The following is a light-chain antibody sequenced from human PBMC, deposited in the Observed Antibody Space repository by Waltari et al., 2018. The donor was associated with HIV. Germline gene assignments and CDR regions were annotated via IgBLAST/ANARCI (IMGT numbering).Light chain of an antibody. CDR1: SGSIASNF. CDR2: EDN. V-gene: IGLV6-57*02. CDR3: QSLYGSNPV. Sequence: NFMLTQSHSVSESPGKTVTISCTSNSGSIASNFVQWYQQRPGSAPSNVIYEDNRRPSGVPDLFSGSIDTSSNSASLTISGLKTEVEADYYCQSLYGSNPVFGGGTKLTVL. J-gene: IGLJ3*02.